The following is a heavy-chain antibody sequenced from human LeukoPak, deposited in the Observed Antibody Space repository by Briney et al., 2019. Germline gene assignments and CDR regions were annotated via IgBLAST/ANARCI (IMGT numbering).Heavy chain of an antibody. CDR3: ARIHYDILTGYYDYFDY. CDR2: ISAYNGIT. Sequence: GASVKVSCKASGYTFTSYGISWVRQAPGQGLEWMGWISAYNGITNYAQKLQGRVTMTTDTSTSTAYMELRSLRSDDTAVYYCARIHYDILTGYYDYFDYWGQGTLVTVSS. J-gene: IGHJ4*02. CDR1: GYTFTSYG. V-gene: IGHV1-18*01. D-gene: IGHD3-9*01.